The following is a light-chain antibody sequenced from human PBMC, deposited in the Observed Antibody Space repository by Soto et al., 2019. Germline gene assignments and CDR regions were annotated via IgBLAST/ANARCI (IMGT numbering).Light chain of an antibody. V-gene: IGLV2-8*01. J-gene: IGLJ1*01. CDR1: SSDVGGYNY. CDR2: EVS. Sequence: LTQPPSASGSPGQSVTISCTGTSSDVGGYNYVSWYQQHPGKAPKLMIYEVSKRPAGAPDRFSGSKSGNTAPLTVSGLQAEDEADYYCSSYAGSNNYVLGTGTKV. CDR3: SSYAGSNNYV.